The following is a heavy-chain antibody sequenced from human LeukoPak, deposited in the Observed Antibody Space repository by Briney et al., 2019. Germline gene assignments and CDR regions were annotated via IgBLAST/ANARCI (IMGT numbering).Heavy chain of an antibody. V-gene: IGHV3-30*18. CDR1: GFTFSSYG. J-gene: IGHJ4*02. Sequence: GGSLRLSCAASGFTFSSYGMHWVRQAPGKGLEWVAVISYDGSNKYYADSVKGRFTISRDNSKNTLYLQMNSLRAEDTAVYYCAKDQSSGWYGYFDYWGQGTLVTVPS. CDR2: ISYDGSNK. D-gene: IGHD6-19*01. CDR3: AKDQSSGWYGYFDY.